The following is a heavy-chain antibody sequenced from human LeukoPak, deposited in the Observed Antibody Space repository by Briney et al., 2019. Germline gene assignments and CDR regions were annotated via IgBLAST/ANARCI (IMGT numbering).Heavy chain of an antibody. J-gene: IGHJ4*02. Sequence: SETLSLTCAVYGGSFSGYYWSWIRQPPGKGLEWIGEINHSGSTNYNPSLKSRVTISVDTSKNQFSLKLSSVIAADTAVYYCARGHCSGGSCYSEGDYWGQGTLVTVSS. CDR2: INHSGST. D-gene: IGHD2-15*01. CDR3: ARGHCSGGSCYSEGDY. V-gene: IGHV4-34*01. CDR1: GGSFSGYY.